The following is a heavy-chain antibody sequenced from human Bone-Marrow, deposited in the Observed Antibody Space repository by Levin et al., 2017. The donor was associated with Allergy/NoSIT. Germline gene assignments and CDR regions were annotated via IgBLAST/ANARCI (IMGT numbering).Heavy chain of an antibody. J-gene: IGHJ4*02. V-gene: IGHV1-2*02. CDR1: GYNFIDNY. Sequence: ASVKVSCKTSGYNFIDNYIQWVRQAPGHGLEWVGWINANSGYTDFPQKFRGRVTLTRDKSTSTVYMELTRLNFDDTAMYYCARDLTLGTRRVDFWGQGTLVTVSS. CDR3: ARDLTLGTRRVDF. CDR2: INANSGYT. D-gene: IGHD6-13*01.